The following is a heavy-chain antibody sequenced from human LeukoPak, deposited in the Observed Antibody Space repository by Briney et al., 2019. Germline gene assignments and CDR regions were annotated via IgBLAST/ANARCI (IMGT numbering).Heavy chain of an antibody. CDR2: IYYSGST. CDR3: ARTSIAVAGTDWFDP. V-gene: IGHV4-59*01. CDR1: GGSINSYY. D-gene: IGHD6-19*01. J-gene: IGHJ5*02. Sequence: SETLSLTCTVSGGSINSYYWSWIRQPPGKGLEWIGYIYYSGSTNYNPSLKSRVTISVDTPKNQFSLKLSSVTAADTAVYYCARTSIAVAGTDWFDPWGQGTLVTVSS.